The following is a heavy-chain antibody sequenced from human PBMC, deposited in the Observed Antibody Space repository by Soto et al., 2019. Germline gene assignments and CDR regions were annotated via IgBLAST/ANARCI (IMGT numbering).Heavy chain of an antibody. V-gene: IGHV3-30*03. CDR1: GFTFSSYG. CDR3: ALEVNDAFDI. Sequence: PGGSLRLSCAASGFTFSSYGMHWVRQAPGKGLEWVAVISYDGSKKYYVDSVKGRFTISRDNAKNTLYLQMNSLRAEDTAVYYCALEVNDAFDIWGQGTMVTVSS. CDR2: ISYDGSKK. J-gene: IGHJ3*02.